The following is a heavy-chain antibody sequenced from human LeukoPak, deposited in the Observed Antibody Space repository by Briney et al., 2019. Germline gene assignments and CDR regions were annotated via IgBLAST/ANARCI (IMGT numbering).Heavy chain of an antibody. J-gene: IGHJ4*02. Sequence: GGPLRLSCAASGFPFSNHAMSWVRQPPGKGLEWVAAISNGNTYYADSVKGRFTISRDNAKNSLYLQMNSLRAEDTAVYYCARRLFDYWGQGTLVTVSS. CDR1: GFPFSNHA. V-gene: IGHV3-21*01. CDR3: ARRLFDY. CDR2: ISNGNT.